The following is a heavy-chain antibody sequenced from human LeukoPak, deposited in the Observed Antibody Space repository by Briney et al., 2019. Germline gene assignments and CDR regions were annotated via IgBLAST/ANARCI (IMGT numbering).Heavy chain of an antibody. CDR3: ARDLKGPTPSSAFDI. CDR2: IWYDGSYK. D-gene: IGHD6-6*01. Sequence: PGRSLRLSCAASGFTFSSYGMYWVRQAPGKGLEWVAVIWYDGSYKYYVDSVKGRFTISRDNSKNTLYLEMNSLRAEDTAVYYCARDLKGPTPSSAFDIWGQGTMVSVS. V-gene: IGHV3-33*01. J-gene: IGHJ3*02. CDR1: GFTFSSYG.